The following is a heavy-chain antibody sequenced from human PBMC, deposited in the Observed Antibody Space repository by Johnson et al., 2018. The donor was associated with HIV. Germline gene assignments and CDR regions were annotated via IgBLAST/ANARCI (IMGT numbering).Heavy chain of an antibody. CDR1: GFTFSTYW. D-gene: IGHD3-3*01. CDR3: ARDQRFWAFDI. Sequence: VQLVESGGGLVQPGGSLRLSCAASGFTFSTYWMHWVRQVPGKGLMWVSRINNDGSSTNCADSVKGRFTISRDNAKNTLYLQMHSLRAEDTAMYYCARDQRFWAFDIWGQGTMVTVSS. J-gene: IGHJ3*02. V-gene: IGHV3-74*01. CDR2: INNDGSST.